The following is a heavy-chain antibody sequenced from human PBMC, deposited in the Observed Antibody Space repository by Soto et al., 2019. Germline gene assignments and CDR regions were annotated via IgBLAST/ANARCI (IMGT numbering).Heavy chain of an antibody. D-gene: IGHD1-7*01. CDR1: GFTFNTYG. CDR2: ILGTGDRV. J-gene: IGHJ4*02. V-gene: IGHV3-23*01. CDR3: AKYFNTGTSSTYDS. Sequence: PGGSLRLSCATSGFTFNTYGMAWVRQAPGKGLAWVSAILGTGDRVSYVDSVKGWFTISRDNSKNTLYLQVNSLRADDTAIYYCAKYFNTGTSSTYDSWGQGTLVTVSS.